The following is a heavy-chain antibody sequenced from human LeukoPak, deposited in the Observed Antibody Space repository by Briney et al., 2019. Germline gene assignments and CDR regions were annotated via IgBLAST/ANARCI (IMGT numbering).Heavy chain of an antibody. J-gene: IGHJ3*02. CDR3: ARHSSSSDAFDI. D-gene: IGHD6-6*01. Sequence: GASVKVSCKASGYTFTSYAISWVRQAPGQGLEWMGGIIPIFGTAKYTQKFQGRVTITTDESTSTAYLELSSLRSEDTAVYYCARHSSSSDAFDIWGQGTMVTVSS. CDR1: GYTFTSYA. V-gene: IGHV1-69*05. CDR2: IIPIFGTA.